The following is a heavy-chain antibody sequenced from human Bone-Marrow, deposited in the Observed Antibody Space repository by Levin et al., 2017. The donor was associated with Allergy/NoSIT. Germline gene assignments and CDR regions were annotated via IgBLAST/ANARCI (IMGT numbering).Heavy chain of an antibody. CDR3: AGYDTSAYHSPFDY. V-gene: IGHV3-23*01. D-gene: IGHD3-22*01. CDR2: ISGSGGNT. CDR1: GFIFSNYA. J-gene: IGHJ4*02. Sequence: GGSLRLSCAASGFIFSNYAMNWVRQAPGKGLEWVSQISGSGGNTHYADSVKGRFTFSRDNSKNTLYLQMNSLRSEDTAVYYCAGYDTSAYHSPFDYWGQGTLVTVSS.